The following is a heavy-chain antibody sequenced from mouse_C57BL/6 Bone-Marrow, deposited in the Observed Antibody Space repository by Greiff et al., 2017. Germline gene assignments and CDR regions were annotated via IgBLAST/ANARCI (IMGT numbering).Heavy chain of an antibody. CDR2: INPYNGGT. Sequence: EVQGVESGPVLVKPGASVKMSCKASGYTFTDYYMNWVKQSHGKSLEWIGVINPYNGGTSYNQKFKGKATLTVDKSSSTAYMELNSLTSEDSAVYYCARAGYYVAWFAYWGQGTLVTVSA. V-gene: IGHV1-19*01. J-gene: IGHJ3*01. D-gene: IGHD2-3*01. CDR1: GYTFTDYY. CDR3: ARAGYYVAWFAY.